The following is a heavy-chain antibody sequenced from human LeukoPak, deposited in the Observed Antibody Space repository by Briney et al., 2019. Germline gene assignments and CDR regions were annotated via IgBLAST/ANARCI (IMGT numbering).Heavy chain of an antibody. CDR1: GYTLTELS. J-gene: IGHJ6*02. D-gene: IGHD6-25*01. CDR3: ATVSAIPSPKYGMDV. V-gene: IGHV1-24*01. CDR2: FDPEDGET. Sequence: ASVKVSCMVSGYTLTELSMHWVRQAPGKGREWMGGFDPEDGETIYAQKFQGRVTMTEDTSTDTAYMELSSLRSEDTAVYYCATVSAIPSPKYGMDVWGQGTTVTVSS.